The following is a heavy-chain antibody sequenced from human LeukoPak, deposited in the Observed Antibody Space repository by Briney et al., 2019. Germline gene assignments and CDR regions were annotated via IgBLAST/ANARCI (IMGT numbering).Heavy chain of an antibody. V-gene: IGHV3-21*01. Sequence: GSLRLSCAASGFTFSNYNMNWVRQAPGKGLEWVSSITRSSIYIYYADSLKGRFTISRDNAKNSLYLQMNSLRAEDTAVYYCARDFYSSSSNWFDPWGQGTLVTVSS. CDR2: ITRSSIYI. D-gene: IGHD6-6*01. CDR1: GFTFSNYN. J-gene: IGHJ5*02. CDR3: ARDFYSSSSNWFDP.